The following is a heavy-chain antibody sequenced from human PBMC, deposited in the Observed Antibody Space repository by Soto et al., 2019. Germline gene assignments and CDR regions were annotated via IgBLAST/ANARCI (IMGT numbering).Heavy chain of an antibody. J-gene: IGHJ4*02. CDR3: AVPRIPSSGGSCYCDH. Sequence: QIQLLQSGAEGKKPGASVTVSCKASGYNLTTYGITWVRQGPDRGLEWLGWISANSGNTNDAPKFQGRVTMTTDTSTRTGYLELRRLSSDDTAVYYCAVPRIPSSGGSCYCDHWGQGTLVTVSS. CDR2: ISANSGNT. CDR1: GYNLTTYG. V-gene: IGHV1-18*01. D-gene: IGHD2-15*01.